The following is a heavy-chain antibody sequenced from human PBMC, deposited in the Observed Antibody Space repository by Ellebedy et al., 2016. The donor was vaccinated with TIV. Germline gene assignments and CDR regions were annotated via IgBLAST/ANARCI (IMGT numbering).Heavy chain of an antibody. J-gene: IGHJ4*02. V-gene: IGHV3-30-3*01. D-gene: IGHD6-13*01. CDR1: GFTFSSYA. CDR3: ARDAVFSGSSWYFDY. CDR2: ISYDGSNK. Sequence: GGSLRLSXAASGFTFSSYAMHWVRQAPGKGLEWVAVISYDGSNKYYADSVKGRFTISRDNSKNTLYLQMNSLRAEDTAVYYCARDAVFSGSSWYFDYWGQGTLVTVSS.